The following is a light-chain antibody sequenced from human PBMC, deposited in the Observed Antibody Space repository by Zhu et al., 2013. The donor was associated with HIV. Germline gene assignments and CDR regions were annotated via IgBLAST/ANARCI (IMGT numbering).Light chain of an antibody. CDR2: WAS. Sequence: DIVMTQSPDSLAVSLGERATINCKSNQSILYISNSNSSNNKNFLAWYQQKPGQPPKLLIKWASARESGVPDRFSGSGSGTDFTLTISHLQPEDVAVYYCQQYFTTPPCTFGQGTRLEIK. CDR1: QSILYISNSNSSNNKNF. J-gene: IGKJ2*02. V-gene: IGKV4-1*01. CDR3: QQYFTTPPCT.